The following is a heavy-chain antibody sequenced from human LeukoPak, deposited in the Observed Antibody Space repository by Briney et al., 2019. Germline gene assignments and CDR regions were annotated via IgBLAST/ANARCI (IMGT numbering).Heavy chain of an antibody. CDR3: AKDRDTAMEIDY. CDR2: IWYDGSNK. J-gene: IGHJ4*02. CDR1: GFTFSNYG. V-gene: IGHV3-33*06. Sequence: PGRSLRLSRAASGFTFSNYGMHWVRQAPGKGLEWVAVIWYDGSNKYYADSVEGRFTISRDNSKNTLYLQMKSLRAEDTAVYYCAKDRDTAMEIDYWGQGTLVTVFS. D-gene: IGHD5-18*01.